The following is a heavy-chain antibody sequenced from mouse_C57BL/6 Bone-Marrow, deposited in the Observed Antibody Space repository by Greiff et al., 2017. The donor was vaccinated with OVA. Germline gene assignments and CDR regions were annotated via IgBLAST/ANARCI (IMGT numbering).Heavy chain of an antibody. J-gene: IGHJ2*01. CDR3: TTWGCGYGSNY. Sequence: VQLQQSGAELARPGASVKMSCKASGYTFTSYTMHWVKQRPGQGLEWIGYINPSSGYTKYNQKFKDKATLTADKSSNTTYLQLSSLTSEDTAVYYCTTWGCGYGSNYWGQGTTLTVSS. CDR2: INPSSGYT. CDR1: GYTFTSYT. D-gene: IGHD1-1*01. V-gene: IGHV1-4*01.